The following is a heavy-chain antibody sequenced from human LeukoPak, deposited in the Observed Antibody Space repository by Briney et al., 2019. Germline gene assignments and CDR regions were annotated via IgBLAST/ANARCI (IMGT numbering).Heavy chain of an antibody. CDR3: ARDKEMATINWFDP. J-gene: IGHJ5*02. Sequence: GGSLRLSCATSGFTFSNHGMNWVRQAPGKGLEWVSGISPSGDINYYADSVKGRFTISRDNAKNSLYLQMNSLRAEDTAVYYCARDKEMATINWFDPWGQGTLVTVSS. V-gene: IGHV3-21*01. D-gene: IGHD5-24*01. CDR2: ISPSGDIN. CDR1: GFTFSNHG.